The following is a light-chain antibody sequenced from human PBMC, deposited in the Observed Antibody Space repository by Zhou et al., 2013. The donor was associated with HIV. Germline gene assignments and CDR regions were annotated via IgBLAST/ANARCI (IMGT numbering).Light chain of an antibody. CDR1: QSVSSNS. V-gene: IGKV3-20*01. CDR3: QQYSNSRT. CDR2: GAS. J-gene: IGKJ1*01. Sequence: EIVLTQSPGTLSLSPGERATLSCRASQSVSSNSLAWYQQKPGQAPRLLIWGASRRATGIPDRFSGSGSGTDFTLTISRLEPEDFAVYYCQQYSNSRTFGQGTKVDI.